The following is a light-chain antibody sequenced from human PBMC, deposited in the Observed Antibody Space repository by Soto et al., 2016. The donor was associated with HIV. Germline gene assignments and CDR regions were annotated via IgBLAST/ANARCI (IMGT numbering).Light chain of an antibody. V-gene: IGLV3-1*01. Sequence: SYELTQPPSVSVSPGQTATITCSGDKLGDKDTSWYQQKPGQSPLLIIYQDNKRPSGIPERFSASKSGNTATLTISRVEAGDEADYYCQVWDTISDPSVVFGGGTKLTVL. CDR3: QVWDTISDPSVV. CDR2: QDN. J-gene: IGLJ2*01. CDR1: KLGDKD.